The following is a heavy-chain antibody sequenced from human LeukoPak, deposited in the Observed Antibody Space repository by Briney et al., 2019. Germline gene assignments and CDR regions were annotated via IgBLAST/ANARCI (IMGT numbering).Heavy chain of an antibody. Sequence: GGSLRLSCAASGFTFSTYEMNWVRQAPGKGLGWVSYISGRGTTRYYADFVKGRFTISRDNAKNSLYLQMNSLRAGDTAVYYCARMGVAVTTVDYWGQGTLVTVSS. D-gene: IGHD4-17*01. CDR2: ISGRGTTR. CDR3: ARMGVAVTTVDY. CDR1: GFTFSTYE. V-gene: IGHV3-48*03. J-gene: IGHJ4*02.